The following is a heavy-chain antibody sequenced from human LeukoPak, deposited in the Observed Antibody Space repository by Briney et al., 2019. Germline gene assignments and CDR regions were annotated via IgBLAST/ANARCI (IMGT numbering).Heavy chain of an antibody. CDR1: GASFSTYY. CDR3: ARERYFDWLLFRSNWFDP. J-gene: IGHJ5*02. V-gene: IGHV4-34*01. CDR2: INHGGST. Sequence: PETLSLTCAVYGASFSTYYWSWIRQPPGKGLEWIGEINHGGSTNYNPSLKRRVTISVDTSKNQFSLKLSSVTAADTAVYYCARERYFDWLLFRSNWFDPWGQGTLVTVSS. D-gene: IGHD3-9*01.